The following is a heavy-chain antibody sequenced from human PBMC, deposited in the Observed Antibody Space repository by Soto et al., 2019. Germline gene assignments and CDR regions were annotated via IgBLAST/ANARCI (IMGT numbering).Heavy chain of an antibody. CDR2: INSDGSST. V-gene: IGHV3-74*01. J-gene: IGHJ2*01. CDR3: ARGGSLNWYFDL. D-gene: IGHD1-26*01. Sequence: EVQLVESGGGLVQPGGSLRLSCAASGFTFRSYWMHWVRQAPGKGLVWVSRINSDGSSTSYADSVKGRFTISRDNAKNTLDLQMNSLRAEDTAVYYCARGGSLNWYFDLWGRGTQVTVSS. CDR1: GFTFRSYW.